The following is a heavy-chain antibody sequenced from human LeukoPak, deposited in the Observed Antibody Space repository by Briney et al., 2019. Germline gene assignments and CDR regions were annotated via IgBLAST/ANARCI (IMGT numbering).Heavy chain of an antibody. V-gene: IGHV3-48*03. J-gene: IGHJ6*03. CDR2: ITNSGSTI. D-gene: IGHD5-24*01. CDR1: GFTFISYV. CDR3: ARDEGDGYNYDPHYMDV. Sequence: PGGSLRLSCAASGFTFISYVMNRVRQAPGKGLEWVSHITNSGSTIYYADSVKGRFTISRDNAKNSLYLQMNSLRAEDTAIYYCARDEGDGYNYDPHYMDVWRKGTTVTVSS.